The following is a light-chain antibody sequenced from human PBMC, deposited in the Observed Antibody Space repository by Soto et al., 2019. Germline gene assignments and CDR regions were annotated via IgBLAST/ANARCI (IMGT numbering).Light chain of an antibody. CDR1: QSISSY. V-gene: IGKV1-39*01. CDR3: QQSYSTPCT. J-gene: IGKJ1*01. CDR2: AAF. Sequence: DLQMTQSPSSLSASVGDRVTITCRASQSISSYLNWYQQKPGKAPKLLIYAAFSLQSGVPSRFSGSGSGTDFTLTISSLQPEDFATYYCQQSYSTPCTFGQGTKVEIE.